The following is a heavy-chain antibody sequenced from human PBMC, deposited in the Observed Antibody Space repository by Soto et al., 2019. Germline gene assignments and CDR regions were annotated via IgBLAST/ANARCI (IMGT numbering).Heavy chain of an antibody. CDR1: GDSINSSDHY. Sequence: SETLSLTCIVSGDSINSSDHYWSWIRQRPGKGLEWMGYIFYVGSAYYNPSLESRVSMSVDTSRNQFSLKLTSVIAADTAVYYCARAALYNRGHCWFDPWGQGTMVTVSS. D-gene: IGHD3-10*01. CDR2: IFYVGSA. J-gene: IGHJ5*02. CDR3: ARAALYNRGHCWFDP. V-gene: IGHV4-31*03.